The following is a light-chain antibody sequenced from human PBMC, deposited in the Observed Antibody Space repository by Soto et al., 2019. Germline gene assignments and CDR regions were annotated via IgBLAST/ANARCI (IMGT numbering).Light chain of an antibody. CDR1: QSISSW. CDR2: KAF. J-gene: IGKJ1*01. Sequence: DIQMTQSPSTLSASVGDRVTITCRASQSISSWLAWYQQKPGKAPKLLIYKAFSLESGVPSRFSGSGSGTEFTLTMSSLQPDDFATYYCQQYNSYSRTFGQGTKVEIK. CDR3: QQYNSYSRT. V-gene: IGKV1-5*03.